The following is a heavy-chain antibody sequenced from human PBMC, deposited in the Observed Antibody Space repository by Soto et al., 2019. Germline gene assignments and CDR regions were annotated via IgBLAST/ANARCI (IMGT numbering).Heavy chain of an antibody. CDR2: IYYSGST. Sequence: SETLSLTCTVCGGSISSYYWSWIRQPPGKGLEWIGYIYYSGSTNYNPSLKSRVTISVDTSKNQFSLKLSSVTAADTAVYYCARDRIGRDGYRNFDYWGQGTLVTVSS. V-gene: IGHV4-59*01. CDR1: GGSISSYY. CDR3: ARDRIGRDGYRNFDY. J-gene: IGHJ4*02. D-gene: IGHD5-12*01.